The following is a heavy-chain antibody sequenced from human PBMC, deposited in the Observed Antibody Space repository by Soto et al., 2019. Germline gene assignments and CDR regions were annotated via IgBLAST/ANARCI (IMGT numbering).Heavy chain of an antibody. CDR3: AKTRYTSSLKYHFDC. D-gene: IGHD6-13*01. Sequence: ASVKVSCKAPGYTFTSYGISWVRQAPGQGLEWMGWINTSNGKANYAQDLQGTVTMTTDTSTSTVYMELRSLRSDDTAVYYCAKTRYTSSLKYHFDCWGQGTLVTVSS. V-gene: IGHV1-18*04. CDR2: INTSNGKA. J-gene: IGHJ4*02. CDR1: GYTFTSYG.